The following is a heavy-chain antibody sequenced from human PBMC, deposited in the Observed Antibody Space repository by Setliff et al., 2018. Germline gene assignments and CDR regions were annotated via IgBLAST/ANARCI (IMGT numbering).Heavy chain of an antibody. V-gene: IGHV4-59*01. D-gene: IGHD6-19*01. CDR1: GDSISGYF. CDR2: IQKRGSTTT. CDR3: ARDQFSSGWYGPPESYFDC. J-gene: IGHJ4*02. Sequence: LSLTCIVSGDSISGYFWSWIRQAPGKGLEWIGYIQKRGSTTTKYNPSLGGRISMSIDTSKNQFSLQLSSVSDGDTAVYYCARDQFSSGWYGPPESYFDCWGQGIQVTVSS.